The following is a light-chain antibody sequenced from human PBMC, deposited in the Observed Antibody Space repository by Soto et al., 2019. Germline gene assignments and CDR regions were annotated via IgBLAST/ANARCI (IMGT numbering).Light chain of an antibody. CDR3: SSYAGSSNV. CDR2: EVN. V-gene: IGLV2-8*01. CDR1: SSDVGGYNY. J-gene: IGLJ1*01. Sequence: QPVLTQPPSASGSPGQSVAISCTGTSSDVGGYNYVSWYQQHPSKAPKLMIYEVNKRPSGVPDRFSGSKSGNTASLTVSGLQAEDEADYYCSSYAGSSNVFGTGTKLTVL.